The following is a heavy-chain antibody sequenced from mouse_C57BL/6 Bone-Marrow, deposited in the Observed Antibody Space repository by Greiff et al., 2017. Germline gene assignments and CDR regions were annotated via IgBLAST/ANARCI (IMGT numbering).Heavy chain of an antibody. D-gene: IGHD3-2*02. CDR3: ARARQLRLLFDY. J-gene: IGHJ2*01. V-gene: IGHV3-6*01. Sequence: EVQLVESGPGLVKPSQSLSLTCSVTGYSITSGYYWNWIRQFPGNKLEWMGYISYDGSNNYNPSLKNRISITRDTSKNQFFLKLNSVTTEDTATYYCARARQLRLLFDYWGQGTTLTVSS. CDR1: GYSITSGYY. CDR2: ISYDGSN.